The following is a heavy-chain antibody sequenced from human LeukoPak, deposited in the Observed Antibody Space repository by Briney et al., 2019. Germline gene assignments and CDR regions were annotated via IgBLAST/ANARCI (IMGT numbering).Heavy chain of an antibody. D-gene: IGHD2-2*01. CDR3: ARRMYCSSTSCYLRGQGSDY. CDR2: INTNTGNP. V-gene: IGHV7-4-1*02. CDR1: GYTFTSYA. J-gene: IGHJ4*02. Sequence: GASVKVSCKASGYTFTSYAMNWVRQAPGQGLEWMGWINTNTGNPTYAQGFTGRFVFSLDTSVSTAYLQISSLKAEDTAVYYCARRMYCSSTSCYLRGQGSDYWGQGTLVTVSS.